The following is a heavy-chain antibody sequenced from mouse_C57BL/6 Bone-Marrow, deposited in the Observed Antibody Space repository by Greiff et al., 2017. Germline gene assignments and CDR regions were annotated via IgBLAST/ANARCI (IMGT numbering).Heavy chain of an antibody. CDR1: GYSFTSYY. CDR2: IYPGSGNT. Sequence: QVQLKQSGPELVKPGASVKISCKASGYSFTSYYIHWVKQRPGQGLEWIGWIYPGSGNTKYNEKFKGKATLTADTSSSTAYMQLSSLTAEDSAVYYCARDYDPYYYAMDYWGQGTSVTVSS. CDR3: ARDYDPYYYAMDY. J-gene: IGHJ4*01. D-gene: IGHD2-4*01. V-gene: IGHV1-66*01.